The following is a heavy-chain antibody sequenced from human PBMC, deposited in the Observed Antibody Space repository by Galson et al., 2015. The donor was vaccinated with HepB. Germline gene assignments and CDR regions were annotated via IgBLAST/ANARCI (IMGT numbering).Heavy chain of an antibody. CDR1: GFTFTSYG. CDR3: VRGTTAPDY. J-gene: IGHJ4*02. D-gene: IGHD2/OR15-2a*01. V-gene: IGHV3-23*01. Sequence: SLRLSCAACGFTFTSYGMRWARPAPGKGLECVSAISSGGDTPDYADSVKGRFTVSRDSSTNTLYPQMNGLRADDTAIYYCVRGTTAPDYWGQGTLVTVSS. CDR2: ISSGGDTP.